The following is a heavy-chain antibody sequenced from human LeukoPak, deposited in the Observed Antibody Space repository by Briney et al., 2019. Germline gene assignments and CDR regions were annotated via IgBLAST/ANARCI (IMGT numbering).Heavy chain of an antibody. D-gene: IGHD2-21*02. Sequence: GGSLRLSCAASGFPFSHSSMTWVRQVPGKGLEWVANINQDGGANYVDSVKGRFTISRNNARNSLFLHMSSLRAEDTAVYFCARDPFCGGDCYQGGFGAFDIWGLGTMVIVSP. CDR2: INQDGGA. J-gene: IGHJ3*02. CDR3: ARDPFCGGDCYQGGFGAFDI. CDR1: GFPFSHSS. V-gene: IGHV3-7*01.